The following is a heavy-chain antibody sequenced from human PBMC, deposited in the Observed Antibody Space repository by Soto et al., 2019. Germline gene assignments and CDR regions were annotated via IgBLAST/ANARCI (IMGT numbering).Heavy chain of an antibody. CDR2: INAGNGNT. Sequence: ASVKVSCKASGYTFTSFALHWVRQAPGQRLGWMGWINAGNGNTKYSQKFQGRVTITRDTSASTAYMELSSLRSEDTAVYYCARDLRGMAAGTAANWFDPWGQGTLVTVSS. J-gene: IGHJ5*02. CDR1: GYTFTSFA. D-gene: IGHD6-13*01. V-gene: IGHV1-3*01. CDR3: ARDLRGMAAGTAANWFDP.